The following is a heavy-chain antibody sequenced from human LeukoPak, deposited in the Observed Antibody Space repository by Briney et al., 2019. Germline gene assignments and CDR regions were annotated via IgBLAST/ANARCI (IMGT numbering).Heavy chain of an antibody. CDR1: GGSFSGYY. Sequence: SETLSLTCAVYGGSFSGYYWSWIRQPPGKGLEWIGEINHSGSTNYNPSLTRRVTISVDTSKTQFSLKLSSVTAEDTGVYYCARMAYSSSLWARDYWGQGTLVTVSS. CDR2: INHSGST. V-gene: IGHV4-34*01. J-gene: IGHJ4*02. D-gene: IGHD6-6*01. CDR3: ARMAYSSSLWARDY.